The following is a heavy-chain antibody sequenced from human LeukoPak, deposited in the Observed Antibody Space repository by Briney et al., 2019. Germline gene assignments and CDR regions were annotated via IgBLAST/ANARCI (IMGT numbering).Heavy chain of an antibody. V-gene: IGHV4-30-4*01. D-gene: IGHD3-10*01. CDR3: ARDGNAMVRGYAFEI. J-gene: IGHJ3*02. CDR2: IYSSGST. Sequence: SQTLSLTCSVSGDSISGGDYDWSWIRQPPGKGLEWIGYIYSSGSTYYNPSLKSRVTISVDTSKNQFSLKLSSVTAADTAVYYCARDGNAMVRGYAFEIWGQGTMVTVSS. CDR1: GDSISGGDYD.